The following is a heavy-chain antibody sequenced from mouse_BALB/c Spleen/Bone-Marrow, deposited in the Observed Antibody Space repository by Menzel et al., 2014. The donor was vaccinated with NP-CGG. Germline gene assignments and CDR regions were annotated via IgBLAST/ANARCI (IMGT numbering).Heavy chain of an antibody. CDR2: IRNKANGYTT. CDR1: GFTFTDYY. J-gene: IGHJ2*01. V-gene: IGHV7-3*02. CDR3: ARDKGRVFFDY. Sequence: DVKLVEPGGGLVQPGGSLRLSCATSGFTFTDYYMNWVRQPPGKALEWLGFIRNKANGYTTEYSASVKGRFTISRDNSQNILYLQMNTLRAEDSATYYCARDKGRVFFDYWGQGTTLTVSS.